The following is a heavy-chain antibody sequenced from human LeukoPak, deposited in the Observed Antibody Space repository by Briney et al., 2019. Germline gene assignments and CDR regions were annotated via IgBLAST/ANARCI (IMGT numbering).Heavy chain of an antibody. CDR3: ATATQPRGYFLH. J-gene: IGHJ1*01. D-gene: IGHD2-2*01. V-gene: IGHV1-18*01. Sequence: ASVKVSCKASGYTLTSYSLAWARQAPGQSLEWMGWISVNNGGTNYAQSFQDRVTLTRDTSTNTAYLELRSLRSDDTAIIYCATATQPRGYFLHWGQGTLVTVSS. CDR1: GYTLTSYS. CDR2: ISVNNGGT.